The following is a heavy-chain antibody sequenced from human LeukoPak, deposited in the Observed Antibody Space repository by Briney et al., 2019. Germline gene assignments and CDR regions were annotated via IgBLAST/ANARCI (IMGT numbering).Heavy chain of an antibody. CDR3: ARVRNELRRSYYFDY. CDR1: GGSISSSKW. CDR2: IYYSGST. D-gene: IGHD1-7*01. V-gene: IGHV4-4*02. Sequence: PSGTLSLTCAVSGGSISSSKWWSWVRQPPGKGLEWIGEIYYSGSTNYSPSLKSRVTTSVDKSKNQFSLKLSSVTAADTAVYYCARVRNELRRSYYFDYWGQGTLVTVSS. J-gene: IGHJ4*02.